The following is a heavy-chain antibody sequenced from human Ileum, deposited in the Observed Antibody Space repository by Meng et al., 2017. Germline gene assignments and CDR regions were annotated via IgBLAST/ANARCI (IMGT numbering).Heavy chain of an antibody. Sequence: EVQLVEAGGGLVQAGGSCRLSCASSGFTFRCYWMSWLRQAPGKGLVWVSRINSNGSSTSYADSVKGRFNISRDNAKNTLYLQMNSLRAEDTAVYYCARDWFFDYWGQGTLVTVSS. CDR2: INSNGSST. CDR3: ARDWFFDY. CDR1: GFTFRCYW. J-gene: IGHJ4*02. V-gene: IGHV3-74*01. D-gene: IGHD3-10*01.